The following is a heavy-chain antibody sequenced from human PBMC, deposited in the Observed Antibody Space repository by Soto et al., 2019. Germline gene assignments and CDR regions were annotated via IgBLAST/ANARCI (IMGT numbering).Heavy chain of an antibody. CDR3: GRDISGGGVGY. V-gene: IGHV3-53*01. CDR1: GFTVSSNF. CDR2: IYSDGST. D-gene: IGHD3-16*01. J-gene: IGHJ4*02. Sequence: GGSLRLSCAASGFTVSSNFMSWVRQAPGKGLEWVSLIYSDGSTYYPDSAKGRFTISRDNSQNTLYLQMNSLRADDTAVYYCGRDISGGGVGYWGQGILVTVSS.